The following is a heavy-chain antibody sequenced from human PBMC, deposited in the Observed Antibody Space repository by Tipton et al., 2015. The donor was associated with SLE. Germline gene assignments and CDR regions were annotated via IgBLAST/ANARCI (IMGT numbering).Heavy chain of an antibody. CDR3: ARGPKGSGSYSDWYFDL. CDR1: GGSISSGSYY. CDR2: IYTSGST. J-gene: IGHJ2*01. V-gene: IGHV4-61*02. Sequence: TLSLTCTVSGGSISSGSYYWSWIRQPAGKGLVWIGRIYTSGSTNYNPSLKSRVTISVDTSKNQFSLKLSSVTAADTAVYYCARGPKGSGSYSDWYFDLWGRGTLVTVSS. D-gene: IGHD3-10*01.